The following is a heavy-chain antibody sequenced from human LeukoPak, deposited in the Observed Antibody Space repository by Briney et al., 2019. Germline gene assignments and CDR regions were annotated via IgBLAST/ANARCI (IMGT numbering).Heavy chain of an antibody. J-gene: IGHJ4*02. D-gene: IGHD6-19*01. CDR2: IKQHGSEE. Sequence: GGSLRLSCAASGFTFNYTWMSWVRQAPGRGLEWVATIKQHGSEELYVDSVKGRFTISRDNAKNSLYLQMNSLRDEDTAVYYCATNSPDSSGSYVGPFERWGQGTLVTVSS. V-gene: IGHV3-7*01. CDR3: ATNSPDSSGSYVGPFER. CDR1: GFTFNYTW.